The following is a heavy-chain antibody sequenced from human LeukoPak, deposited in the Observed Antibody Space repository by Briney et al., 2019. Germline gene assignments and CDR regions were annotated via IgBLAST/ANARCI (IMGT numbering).Heavy chain of an antibody. J-gene: IGHJ6*03. D-gene: IGHD3-10*01. CDR1: GYTFTGYY. Sequence: ASVKVSCKASGYTFTGYYMHGVRQAPGQGLEWMGWINPNSGGTNYAQKFQGRVTMTRDTSISTAYMELSRLRSDDTAVYYCARDRGIDYYGSGSYYRHYYYYMDVWGKGTTVTVSS. CDR3: ARDRGIDYYGSGSYYRHYYYYMDV. CDR2: INPNSGGT. V-gene: IGHV1-2*02.